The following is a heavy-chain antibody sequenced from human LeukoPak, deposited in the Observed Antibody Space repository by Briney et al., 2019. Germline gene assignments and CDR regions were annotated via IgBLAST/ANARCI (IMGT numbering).Heavy chain of an antibody. J-gene: IGHJ4*02. CDR3: ARDRSGLHWDY. CDR2: ISAYNGNT. CDR1: GYTFSTYP. D-gene: IGHD4-11*01. V-gene: IGHV1-18*01. Sequence: ASVKVSFKASGYTFSTYPMNWVRQAPGQGLEWMGWISAYNGNTNYAQELQGRVTMTTDTSTSTAYMELRSLRSDDTAVYYCARDRSGLHWDYWGQGTLVTVSS.